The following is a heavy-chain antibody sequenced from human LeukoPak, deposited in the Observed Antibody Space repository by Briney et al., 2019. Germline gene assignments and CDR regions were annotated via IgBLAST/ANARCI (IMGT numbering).Heavy chain of an antibody. D-gene: IGHD3-10*01. CDR1: NVSINNYY. CDR2: IYYTGIT. Sequence: SETLSLTCTVSNVSINNYYWSWIRQPPGKGLEWIGYIYYTGITTYNPSFYSRVTVSVDTSKNQFSLNLNSVTAADTAVYYCAGFRFGETSGAFDIWGQGTMVTVSS. CDR3: AGFRFGETSGAFDI. V-gene: IGHV4-59*01. J-gene: IGHJ3*02.